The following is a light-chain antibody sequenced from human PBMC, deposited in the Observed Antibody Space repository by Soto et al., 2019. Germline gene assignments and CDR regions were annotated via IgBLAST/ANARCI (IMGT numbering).Light chain of an antibody. CDR3: QKYGRAPRT. V-gene: IGKV1-27*01. J-gene: IGKJ1*01. Sequence: IQMTQSPSSLSASVGDRVTITCRASQDINKYLAWYRQKPGKPPALLIYVASTLQSGVPSRFSGSGSGTDFTLTITSLQPEDVATYYCQKYGRAPRTFGPGTKVEI. CDR1: QDINKY. CDR2: VAS.